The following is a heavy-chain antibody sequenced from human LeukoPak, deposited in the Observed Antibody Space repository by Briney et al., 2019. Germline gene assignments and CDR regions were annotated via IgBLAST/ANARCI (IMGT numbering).Heavy chain of an antibody. CDR2: TNPNSGGT. D-gene: IGHD4-17*01. Sequence: ASVKVSCKASGYTFTGYYMHWVRQAPGQGLEWVGWTNPNSGGTNYAQKFQGRVTMTRDTSISTAYMELSRLRSDDTAVYYCARDTVPGGDYVGYYYYYGMDVWGQGTTVTVSS. CDR3: ARDTVPGGDYVGYYYYYGMDV. CDR1: GYTFTGYY. V-gene: IGHV1-2*02. J-gene: IGHJ6*02.